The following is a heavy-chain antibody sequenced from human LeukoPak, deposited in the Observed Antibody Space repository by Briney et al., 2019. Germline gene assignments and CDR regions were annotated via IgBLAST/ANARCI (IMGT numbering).Heavy chain of an antibody. V-gene: IGHV4-34*01. D-gene: IGHD4-17*01. CDR3: AREFYGDYNPHWFDP. J-gene: IGHJ5*02. CDR2: INHSGST. CDR1: GGSFSGDY. Sequence: SETLSLTCAGYGGSFSGDYWSWIRQPPGKGLEGIGEINHSGSTNYNPSLKSRVTISVDTSKNQFSLKLSSVTAADTAVYYCAREFYGDYNPHWFDPWGQGTLVTVSS.